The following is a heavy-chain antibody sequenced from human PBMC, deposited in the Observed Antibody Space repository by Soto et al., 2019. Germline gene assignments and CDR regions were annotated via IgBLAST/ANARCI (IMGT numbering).Heavy chain of an antibody. D-gene: IGHD4-17*01. CDR3: AREIGRETDGDSADDAFDI. V-gene: IGHV3-48*01. CDR1: GFTFSSYS. Sequence: EVQLVESGGGLVQPGGSLRLSCAASGFTFSSYSMNWVRQAPGKGLEWVSYISSSSSAIYYADSVKGRFTISRDNAKNSLYLQMNSLRAEDTAVYYCAREIGRETDGDSADDAFDIWGQGTMVTVSS. J-gene: IGHJ3*02. CDR2: ISSSSSAI.